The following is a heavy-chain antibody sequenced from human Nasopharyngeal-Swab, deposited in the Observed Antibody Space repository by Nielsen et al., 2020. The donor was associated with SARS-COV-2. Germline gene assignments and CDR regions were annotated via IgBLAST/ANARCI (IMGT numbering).Heavy chain of an antibody. D-gene: IGHD2-15*01. CDR2: IIPIFGTA. V-gene: IGHV1-69*13. Sequence: SVKVSCKASGGTFSSYAISWVRQAPGQGLEWMGGIIPIFGTANYAQKFQGRVTITADESTSTAYMELSSLRSEDTAVYYCARDIVVVVAEHAFDIWGQGTMVTVSS. CDR3: ARDIVVVVAEHAFDI. CDR1: GGTFSSYA. J-gene: IGHJ3*02.